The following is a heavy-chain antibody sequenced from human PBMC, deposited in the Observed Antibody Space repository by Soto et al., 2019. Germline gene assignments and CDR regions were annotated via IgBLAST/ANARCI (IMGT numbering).Heavy chain of an antibody. J-gene: IGHJ3*02. CDR2: ISGYKGDT. Sequence: FISSGISWVRQAPGQGLEWMGWISGYKGDTNYAQKFQGRVTLTTDTSTSTAYMELRSLTPGDTAIYYCARIEYCSGGNCYSAFDIWGQGTLVTVSS. D-gene: IGHD2-15*01. CDR3: ARIEYCSGGNCYSAFDI. CDR1: FISSG. V-gene: IGHV1-18*01.